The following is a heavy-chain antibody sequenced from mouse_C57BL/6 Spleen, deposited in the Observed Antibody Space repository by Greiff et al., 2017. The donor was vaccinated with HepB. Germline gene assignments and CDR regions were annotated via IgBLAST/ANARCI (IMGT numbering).Heavy chain of an antibody. CDR1: GFTFSSYA. CDR3: ARKRPGLDY. V-gene: IGHV5-4*03. D-gene: IGHD4-1*01. CDR2: ISDGGSYT. Sequence: EVKLVESGGGLVKPGGSLKLSCAASGFTFSSYAMSWVRQTPEKRLEWVATISDGGSYTYYPDNVKGRFTISRDNAKNNLYLQMSHLKSEDTAMYYCARKRPGLDYWGQGTTLTVSS. J-gene: IGHJ2*01.